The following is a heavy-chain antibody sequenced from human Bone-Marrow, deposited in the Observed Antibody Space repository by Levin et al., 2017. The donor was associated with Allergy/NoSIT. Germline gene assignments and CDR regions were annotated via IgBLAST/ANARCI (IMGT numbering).Heavy chain of an antibody. CDR1: GFTFSRYA. D-gene: IGHD5-18*01. CDR2: ISGSGGTT. J-gene: IGHJ3*02. Sequence: HSGGSLRLSCAASGFTFSRYAMSWVRQAPGEGLDWVSGISGSGGTTYYADSVQGRFTISRDYSKNTLYLQMDSLRDDDTAVYYCARDRDGYGHPDAFGIWGRGTMVTVSS. V-gene: IGHV3-23*01. CDR3: ARDRDGYGHPDAFGI.